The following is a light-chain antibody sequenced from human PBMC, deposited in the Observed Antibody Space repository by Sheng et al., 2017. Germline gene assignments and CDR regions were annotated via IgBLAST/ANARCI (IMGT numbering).Light chain of an antibody. Sequence: VLTQSPGLVSLSPGGEATLSCTASQPITRTFLSWYQHKRGQPPRLLIYNSSKRATGVPERFTGSGSETHFTLTISRLEPEDFAVYFCQHYSSAPHYTFGQGTEV. J-gene: IGKJ2*01. V-gene: IGKV3-20*01. CDR2: NSS. CDR3: QHYSSAPHYT. CDR1: QPITRTF.